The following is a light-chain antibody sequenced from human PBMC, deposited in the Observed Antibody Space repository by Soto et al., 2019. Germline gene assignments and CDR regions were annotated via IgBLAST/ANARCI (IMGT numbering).Light chain of an antibody. V-gene: IGLV1-40*01. CDR2: GNN. J-gene: IGLJ2*01. CDR1: SSNIGANYD. CDR3: QAYDSSLRGVV. Sequence: QAVVTQPPSVSGAPGQRVTISCTGSSSNIGANYDVHWHQQLPGTAPKLLIYGNNNRPSGVPDRFSGSKSGTSASLAITGLQAEDEALYFCQAYDSSLRGVVFGGGTKLTVL.